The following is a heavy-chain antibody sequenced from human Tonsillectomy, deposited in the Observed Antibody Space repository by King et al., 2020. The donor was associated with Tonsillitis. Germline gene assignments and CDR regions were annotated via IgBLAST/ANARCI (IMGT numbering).Heavy chain of an antibody. V-gene: IGHV4-30-4*07. D-gene: IGHD2-2*01. CDR1: GGSISSGGYS. CDR3: GRVVPAADDAFVI. Sequence: VQLQESGPGLVKPSQTLSLTCAVSGGSISSGGYSWSWIRQPPGKGLEWIGYIYYSGSTYYNPSLKRRVTIPVDTSQNQFSLKLGSVTAADTAVYYCGRVVPAADDAFVIWGQGTMVTVS. J-gene: IGHJ3*02. CDR2: IYYSGST.